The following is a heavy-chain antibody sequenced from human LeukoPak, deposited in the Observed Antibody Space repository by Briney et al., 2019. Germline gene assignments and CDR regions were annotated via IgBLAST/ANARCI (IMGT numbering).Heavy chain of an antibody. V-gene: IGHV3-11*01. D-gene: IGHD6-13*01. J-gene: IGHJ4*02. Sequence: GGSLRLSCAASGFTFSDYYMSWIRQAPGKGLEWVSYISSSGSTIYYADSVKGRFTISRDNSKNTLYLQMNSLRAEGTAVYYCAKDAAAGVIDYWGQGTLVTVSS. CDR3: AKDAAAGVIDY. CDR2: ISSSGSTI. CDR1: GFTFSDYY.